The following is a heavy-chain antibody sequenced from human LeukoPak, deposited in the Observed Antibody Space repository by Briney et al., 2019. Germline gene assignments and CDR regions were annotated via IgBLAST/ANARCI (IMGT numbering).Heavy chain of an antibody. J-gene: IGHJ5*02. CDR3: ARGRQQLVGWFDP. Sequence: SETLSLTCTVSGGSISSYYWSWIRQPPGRGLEWIGYIYYSGSTNYNPSLKSRVTISVDMSKNQFSLKLSSVTAADTAVYYCARGRQQLVGWFDPWGQGTLVTVSS. D-gene: IGHD6-13*01. CDR1: GGSISSYY. CDR2: IYYSGST. V-gene: IGHV4-59*01.